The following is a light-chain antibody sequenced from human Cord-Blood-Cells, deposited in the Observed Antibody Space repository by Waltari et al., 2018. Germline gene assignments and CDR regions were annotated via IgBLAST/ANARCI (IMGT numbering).Light chain of an antibody. CDR3: SSYTSSSTVV. J-gene: IGLJ2*01. V-gene: IGLV2-14*01. Sequence: QSALTQPASVSGSPGQSITIPCTRTSSDVCGYNYVYWYQQHPGKAPKLMIDEVSNRPSGVSNRFSGSKSGNTASLTISGLQAEDEADYYCSSYTSSSTVVFGGGTKLTVL. CDR2: EVS. CDR1: SSDVCGYNY.